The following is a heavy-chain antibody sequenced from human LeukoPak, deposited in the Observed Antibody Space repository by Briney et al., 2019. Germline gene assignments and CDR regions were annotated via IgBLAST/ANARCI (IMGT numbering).Heavy chain of an antibody. Sequence: SETLSLTCAVYGGSFSGYYWSWIRQPPGKGLEWIGEINHSGSTNYNPSLKSRVTISVDTSKNQFSLKLSSVTAADTAVCYCARGRVSGWFPFDYWGQGTLVTVSS. J-gene: IGHJ4*02. CDR2: INHSGST. D-gene: IGHD6-19*01. V-gene: IGHV4-34*01. CDR3: ARGRVSGWFPFDY. CDR1: GGSFSGYY.